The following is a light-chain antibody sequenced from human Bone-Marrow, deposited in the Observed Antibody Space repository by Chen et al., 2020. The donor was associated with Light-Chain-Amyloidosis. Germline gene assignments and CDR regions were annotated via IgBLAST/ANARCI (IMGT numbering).Light chain of an antibody. Sequence: QSALTQPASVSGSPGQSITISCTGTSSDVGGVNHVSWYQQHPDKAPKLMIYEVTNRPSWVPDRFSGSKSDNTASLTISGLKPEDEADYFCSSYTITSTLVFGSGTRVTVL. J-gene: IGLJ1*01. CDR3: SSYTITSTLV. CDR1: SSDVGGVNH. CDR2: EVT. V-gene: IGLV2-14*01.